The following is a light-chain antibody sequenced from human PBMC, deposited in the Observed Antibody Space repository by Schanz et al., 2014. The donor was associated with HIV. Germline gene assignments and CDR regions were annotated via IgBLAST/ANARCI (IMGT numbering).Light chain of an antibody. J-gene: IGLJ1*01. CDR1: SGDVGSYNY. CDR3: CSYTSTGTKV. CDR2: DVS. Sequence: QSVLTQPASVSGSPGQSISISCTGTSGDVGSYNYVSWYQQHPGKAPKLMIYDVSNRPSGVSSRFSGSKSGNTASLTISGLQAEDEADYYCCSYTSTGTKVFGTGTKLTVL. V-gene: IGLV2-14*03.